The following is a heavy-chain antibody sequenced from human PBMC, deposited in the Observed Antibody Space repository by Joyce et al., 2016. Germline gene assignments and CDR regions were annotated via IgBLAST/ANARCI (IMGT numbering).Heavy chain of an antibody. CDR2: IWYDGSNE. D-gene: IGHD2-15*01. J-gene: IGHJ5*02. Sequence: QVQLVESGGGVVNPGRSLRLSCVASGFTFSGYGMHWVRQAPGTGLEWVSVIWYDGSNEDYVYSVKVRITSSRAKSKNPVYLKMSRLGVEDTAVYYCATTYCSGWAFDPWGQGTLVTVSS. CDR3: ATTYCSGWAFDP. CDR1: GFTFSGYG. V-gene: IGHV3-33*01.